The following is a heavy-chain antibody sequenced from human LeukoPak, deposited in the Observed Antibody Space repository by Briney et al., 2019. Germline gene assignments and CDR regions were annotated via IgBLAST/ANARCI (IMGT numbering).Heavy chain of an antibody. Sequence: QSGGSLRRSCAASGFTFSSYGMHWVRQAPGKGLEWVTFIRYDGNNKYYADSVKGRFTISRDNSKYTLFLQMNSLRAEDTAVYYCAELGITMIGGVWGKGTTVTISS. CDR1: GFTFSSYG. CDR3: AELGITMIGGV. D-gene: IGHD3-10*02. CDR2: IRYDGNNK. V-gene: IGHV3-30*02. J-gene: IGHJ6*04.